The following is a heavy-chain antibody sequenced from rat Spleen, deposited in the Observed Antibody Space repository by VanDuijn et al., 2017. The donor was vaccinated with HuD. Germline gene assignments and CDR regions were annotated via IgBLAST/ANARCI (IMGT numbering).Heavy chain of an antibody. V-gene: IGHV5-19*01. D-gene: IGHD1-8*01. CDR1: GFTFGNYG. J-gene: IGHJ2*01. CDR2: ISPTGAIT. Sequence: EVHLVESGGGLVQPGRSLKLSCAASGFTFGNYGMHWIRQAPTKVLEWVASISPTGAITNSRDSVMGRFTISRDDGESTLYLQMNSLRSEDTATYYCARLRGETTVATDYFDYWGQGVMVTVSS. CDR3: ARLRGETTVATDYFDY.